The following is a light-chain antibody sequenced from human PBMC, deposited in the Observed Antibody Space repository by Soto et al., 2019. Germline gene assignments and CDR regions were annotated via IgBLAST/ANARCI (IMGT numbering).Light chain of an antibody. J-gene: IGKJ1*01. CDR2: KAS. CDR1: QSISIW. Sequence: DIQMTQSPSTLSASVGDRVTITCRASQSISIWLAWYQQKPGKAPKILIYKASSLESGVPSRFRGSGSGTEFTITISSLQPDDFPTYYCQQYSTYTPRTFGQGNKVEIK. CDR3: QQYSTYTPRT. V-gene: IGKV1-5*03.